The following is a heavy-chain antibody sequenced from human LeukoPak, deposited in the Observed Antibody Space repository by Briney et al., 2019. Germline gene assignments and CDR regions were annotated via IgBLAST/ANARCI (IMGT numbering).Heavy chain of an antibody. J-gene: IGHJ4*02. CDR2: ITGYNGNA. CDR1: GYTCTSYG. V-gene: IGHV1-18*01. CDR3: VKDGAYGDYDFDY. D-gene: IGHD4-17*01. Sequence: ASVKVSCKASGYTCTSYGISWVRQAPGQGLEWVGWITGYNGNANYAHKFQDRISMTTDTLTSTASMELRNLRSDDTAVYYCVKDGAYGDYDFDYWGQGTLVTVSS.